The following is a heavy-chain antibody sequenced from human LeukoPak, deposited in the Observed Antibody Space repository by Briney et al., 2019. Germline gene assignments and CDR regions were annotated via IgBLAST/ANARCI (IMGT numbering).Heavy chain of an antibody. V-gene: IGHV3-48*04. J-gene: IGHJ4*02. CDR2: ISSSGSTK. CDR3: VGPDSQFDC. D-gene: IGHD3-10*01. Sequence: PGGSLRLSCAASGFTFSRYTMNWVRQAPGKGLEWVSYISSSGSTKYYADSVKGRFTISRDNAKNSLYLQMNNLRAEDTAVYYCVGPDSQFDCWGQGTLVTVSS. CDR1: GFTFSRYT.